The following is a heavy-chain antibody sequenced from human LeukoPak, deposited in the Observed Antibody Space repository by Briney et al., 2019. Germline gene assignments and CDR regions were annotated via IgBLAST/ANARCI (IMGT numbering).Heavy chain of an antibody. V-gene: IGHV3-20*04. Sequence: GRSLRLSCAASGFTFDDYGMNWVRQAPGKGLEWVSGINWNGGSTGYAASVKGRFTISRDNAKNSLYLQMNSLRVEDTALYYCARVPPDDYGDYYYFDYWGQGTLVTVSS. D-gene: IGHD4-17*01. CDR1: GFTFDDYG. J-gene: IGHJ4*02. CDR3: ARVPPDDYGDYYYFDY. CDR2: INWNGGST.